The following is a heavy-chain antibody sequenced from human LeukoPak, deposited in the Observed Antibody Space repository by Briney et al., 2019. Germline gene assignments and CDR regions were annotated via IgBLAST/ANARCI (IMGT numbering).Heavy chain of an antibody. D-gene: IGHD2-15*01. CDR2: ISGSGGST. V-gene: IGHV3-21*01. Sequence: PGGSLRLSCAASGFTFSSYGMHWVRQAPGKGLEWVSAISGSGGSTYYADSVKGRFTISRDNAKNSLYLQMNSLRAEDTAVYYCARDSQAYCSGGRCSMFDYWGQGNLVTVSS. J-gene: IGHJ4*02. CDR3: ARDSQAYCSGGRCSMFDY. CDR1: GFTFSSYG.